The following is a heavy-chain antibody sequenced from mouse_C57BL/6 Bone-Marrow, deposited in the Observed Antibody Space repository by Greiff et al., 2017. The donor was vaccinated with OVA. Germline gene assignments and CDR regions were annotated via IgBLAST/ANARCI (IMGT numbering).Heavy chain of an antibody. V-gene: IGHV5-17*01. CDR2: ISSGSSTI. Sequence: EVHLVESGGGLVKPGGSLKLSCAASGFTFSDYGMHWVRQAPEKGLEWVAYISSGSSTIYYADTVKGRFTISRDNAKNTLFLQMTSLRSEDTAMYYCARRELPWFAYWGQGTLVTVSA. CDR1: GFTFSDYG. D-gene: IGHD1-3*01. CDR3: ARRELPWFAY. J-gene: IGHJ3*01.